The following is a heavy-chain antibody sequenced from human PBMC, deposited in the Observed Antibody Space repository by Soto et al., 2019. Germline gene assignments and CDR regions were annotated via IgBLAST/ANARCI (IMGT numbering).Heavy chain of an antibody. CDR1: GTSFGGFY. V-gene: IGHV4-34*01. J-gene: IGHJ4*02. D-gene: IGHD3-22*01. CDR2: INRSAEA. CDR3: ARGTGIDYDTSGYYPGGFD. Sequence: PSETLSLTFGVHGTSFGGFYWSWIRQPPGKGLEWLGEINRSAEANYNPSLKSRVSLSVDTSSNQLSLKLNSVTAADTAVYYCARGTGIDYDTSGYYPGGFDWGQGTLVTVSS.